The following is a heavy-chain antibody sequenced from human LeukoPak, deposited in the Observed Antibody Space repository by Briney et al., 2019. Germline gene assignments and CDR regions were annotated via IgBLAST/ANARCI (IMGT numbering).Heavy chain of an antibody. J-gene: IGHJ4*02. D-gene: IGHD6-6*01. CDR3: ARDSSGSSSSDY. CDR2: ISWNSGSV. CDR1: GFTFDDYA. Sequence: PGGSLRLSCAASGFTFDDYAMHWVRQAPGKGLEWVSGISWNSGSVGYADSVKGRFTISRDNAKNSLYLQMNSLRAEDTAVYYCARDSSGSSSSDYWGQGTLVTVSS. V-gene: IGHV3-9*01.